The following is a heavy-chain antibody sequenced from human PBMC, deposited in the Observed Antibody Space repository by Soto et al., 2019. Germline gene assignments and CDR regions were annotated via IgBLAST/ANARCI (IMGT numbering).Heavy chain of an antibody. J-gene: IGHJ5*02. Sequence: EVQLVESGGGLVQPGGSLRLCCAASGFTFSSYWMPWVRQAPGKGLVWVSRINSDGSSTSYADSVKGRFTISRDNAKNTLYLQMNSLRAEDTAVYYCARGWSKAPGGGGWFDPWGQGTLVTVSS. CDR1: GFTFSSYW. CDR2: INSDGSST. V-gene: IGHV3-74*01. D-gene: IGHD3-16*01. CDR3: ARGWSKAPGGGGWFDP.